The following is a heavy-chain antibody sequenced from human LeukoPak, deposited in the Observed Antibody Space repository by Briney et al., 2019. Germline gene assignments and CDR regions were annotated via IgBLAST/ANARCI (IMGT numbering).Heavy chain of an antibody. CDR1: GVSFSGYY. J-gene: IGHJ4*02. Sequence: SETLSLTCAVYGVSFSGYYWSWIRQPPGKGLEWIGEINHSGSTNYNPSLKSRVTISVDTSKNQFSLKLSSVTAADTAVYYCARLSIVGASFDYWGQGTLVTVSS. CDR2: INHSGST. D-gene: IGHD1-26*01. CDR3: ARLSIVGASFDY. V-gene: IGHV4-34*01.